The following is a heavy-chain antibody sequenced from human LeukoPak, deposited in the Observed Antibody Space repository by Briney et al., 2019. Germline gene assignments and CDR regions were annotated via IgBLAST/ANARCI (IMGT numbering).Heavy chain of an antibody. CDR3: ARGAMTGAFDI. J-gene: IGHJ3*02. CDR1: GFTFSSYS. Sequence: TGGSLRLSCAASGFTFSSYSMNWVRQAPGKGLEWVSYISSSSSTIYYADSVKGRFTISRDNAKNSLYLQMNSLRAEDTAVYYCARGAMTGAFDIWGQGTMVTVFS. D-gene: IGHD1-14*01. CDR2: ISSSSSTI. V-gene: IGHV3-48*01.